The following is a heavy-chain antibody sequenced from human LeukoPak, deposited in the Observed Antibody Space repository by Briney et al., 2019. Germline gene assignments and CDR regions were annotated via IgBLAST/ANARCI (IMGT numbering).Heavy chain of an antibody. V-gene: IGHV3-66*01. J-gene: IGHJ4*02. D-gene: IGHD6-13*01. Sequence: GGSLRLSCAASGFTVSNNYMTWVHQAPGKGLEWVSVIYGGGRPYYADSVKGRFTISRDNSKNTLYLQMNSLRAEDTAVYYCARIAAAGPFDYWGQGTLVTVSS. CDR3: ARIAAAGPFDY. CDR1: GFTVSNNY. CDR2: IYGGGRP.